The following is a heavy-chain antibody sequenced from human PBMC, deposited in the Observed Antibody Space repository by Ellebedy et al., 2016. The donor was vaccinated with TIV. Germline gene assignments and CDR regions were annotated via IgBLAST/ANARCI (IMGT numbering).Heavy chain of an antibody. CDR2: INIHSGGS. Sequence: AASVKVSCKASGYTFTGYYIHWVRQAPGQGLEWMGWINIHSGGSNYAPKFQGRVTMTRDTSITTAYMELSSLTSDDTAVYYCAREFDAATIRFDYWGQGTLVTVSA. J-gene: IGHJ4*02. D-gene: IGHD5-24*01. CDR1: GYTFTGYY. CDR3: AREFDAATIRFDY. V-gene: IGHV1-2*02.